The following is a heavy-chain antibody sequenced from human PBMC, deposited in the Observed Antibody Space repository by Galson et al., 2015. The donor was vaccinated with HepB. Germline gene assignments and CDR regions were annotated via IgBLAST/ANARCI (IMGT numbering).Heavy chain of an antibody. Sequence: SVKVSCKASGGTFSNYGISWVRQAPGQGLEWMGGIIPIFGTANYPENFQGRVTITADEYTRIVYMELSSLRSEDTAVYYCVKTGPRGERRGYGVNWFDPWGQGTLVTVSS. J-gene: IGHJ5*02. V-gene: IGHV1-69*13. CDR2: IIPIFGTA. CDR1: GGTFSNYG. D-gene: IGHD5-12*01. CDR3: VKTGPRGERRGYGVNWFDP.